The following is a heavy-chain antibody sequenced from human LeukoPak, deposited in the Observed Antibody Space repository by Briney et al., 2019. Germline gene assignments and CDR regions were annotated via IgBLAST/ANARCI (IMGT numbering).Heavy chain of an antibody. J-gene: IGHJ4*02. V-gene: IGHV3-48*03. CDR3: ARGHLQYGAGFDY. CDR2: IPTSGSGI. D-gene: IGHD4-17*01. Sequence: GWSLRLSCSASGFTLRRYDMNWVRQAPGKGLDRVSYIPTSGSGIYYADSVKGRFTISRANAKNSPYLQMNSLRADDTAVYYCARGHLQYGAGFDYWGQGTLVTVSS. CDR1: GFTLRRYD.